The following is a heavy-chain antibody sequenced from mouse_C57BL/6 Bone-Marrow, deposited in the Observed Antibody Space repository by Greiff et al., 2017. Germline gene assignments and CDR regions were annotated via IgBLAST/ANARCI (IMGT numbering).Heavy chain of an antibody. D-gene: IGHD4-1*01. J-gene: IGHJ3*01. V-gene: IGHV3-6*01. CDR2: ISYDGSN. CDR3: AREGTRGSGFAY. Sequence: EVKLEESGPGLVKPSQSLSLTCSVTGYSITSGYYWNWIRQFPGNKLEWMGYISYDGSNNYNPSLKNRISITRDTSKNQFFLKLNSVTTEDTATYYCAREGTRGSGFAYWGQGTLVTVSA. CDR1: GYSITSGYY.